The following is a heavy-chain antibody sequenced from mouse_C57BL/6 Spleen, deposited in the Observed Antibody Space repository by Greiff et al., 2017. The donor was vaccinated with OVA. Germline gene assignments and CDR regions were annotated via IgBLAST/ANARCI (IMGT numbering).Heavy chain of an antibody. V-gene: IGHV1-18*01. Sequence: VQLQQSGPELVKPGASVKIPCKASGYTFTDYNMDWVKQSHGKSLEWIGDINPNNGGTIYNQKFKGKATLTVDKSSSTAYMELRSLTSEVTAVYYCASSDGNYPYYFDYWGQGTTLTVSS. CDR2: INPNNGGT. D-gene: IGHD2-1*01. CDR1: GYTFTDYN. J-gene: IGHJ2*01. CDR3: ASSDGNYPYYFDY.